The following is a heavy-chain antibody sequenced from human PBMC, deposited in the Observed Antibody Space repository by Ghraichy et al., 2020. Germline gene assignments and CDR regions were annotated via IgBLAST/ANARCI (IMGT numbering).Heavy chain of an antibody. D-gene: IGHD3-10*01. J-gene: IGHJ4*02. CDR2: IVVGSGNT. CDR1: GFTFTSSA. Sequence: SVKVSCKASGFTFTSSAVQWVRQARGQRLEWIGWIVVGSGNTNYAQKFQERVTITRDMSTSTAYMELSSLRSEDTAVYYCAAAFADYGSGSYYSSADYWGQGTLVTVSS. CDR3: AAAFADYGSGSYYSSADY. V-gene: IGHV1-58*01.